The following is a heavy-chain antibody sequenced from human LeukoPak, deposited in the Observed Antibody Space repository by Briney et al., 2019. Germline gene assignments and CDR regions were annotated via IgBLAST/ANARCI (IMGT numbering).Heavy chain of an antibody. CDR3: ARDNYGGDFDY. CDR1: GGSISSYY. V-gene: IGHV4-59*01. Sequence: PSETLSLTCTVSGGSISSYYWSWIRQPPGKGLEWIGYIYHSGSTNYNPSLKSRVTISVDTSKNQFSLKLSSVTAADTAVYYCARDNYGGDFDYWGQGTLVTVSS. CDR2: IYHSGST. D-gene: IGHD4-23*01. J-gene: IGHJ4*02.